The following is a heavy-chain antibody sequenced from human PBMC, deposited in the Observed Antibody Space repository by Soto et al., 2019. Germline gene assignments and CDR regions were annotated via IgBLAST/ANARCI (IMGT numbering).Heavy chain of an antibody. J-gene: IGHJ4*02. V-gene: IGHV3-66*01. CDR2: IYSGGRT. CDR3: ARGEPSYSSFDY. D-gene: IGHD1-26*01. CDR1: GFTVTSNY. Sequence: EVQLVESGGGLVQPGGSLRLSCAASGFTVTSNYMSWVRQAPGKGLEWVSVIYSGGRTYYADSVKGRFTISRDNSKLTLYLQMNSLRAEDTAVYYCARGEPSYSSFDYWGQGTLVTVSS.